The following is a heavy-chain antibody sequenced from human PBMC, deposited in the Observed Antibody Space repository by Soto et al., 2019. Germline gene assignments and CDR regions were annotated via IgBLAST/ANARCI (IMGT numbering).Heavy chain of an antibody. CDR2: IYYSGST. CDR1: GGSISSSSYY. J-gene: IGHJ6*02. CDR3: ASLKMYYYDSSGYGRYYYYGMDV. V-gene: IGHV4-39*01. D-gene: IGHD3-22*01. Sequence: KTSETLSLTCTVSGGSISSSSYYWGWIRQPPGKGLEWIGSIYYSGSTYYNPSLKSRVTISVDTSKNQFSLKLSSVTAADTAVYYCASLKMYYYDSSGYGRYYYYGMDVWGQGTTVTVSS.